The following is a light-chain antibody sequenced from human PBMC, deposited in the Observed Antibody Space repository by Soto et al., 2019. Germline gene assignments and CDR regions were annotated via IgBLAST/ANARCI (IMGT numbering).Light chain of an antibody. V-gene: IGLV2-14*01. CDR2: EVS. CDR1: SSDVGGYNY. CDR3: SSYTSSSTSRV. J-gene: IGLJ2*01. Sequence: QSVLTQPASVSGSPGQSITISCTGTSSDVGGYNYVSWYQQHPGKAPKLMIYEVSNRPSGVSNRFSGSKSGNTASLTISGLQAEDEADYYCSSYTSSSTSRVFGGGTKVTAL.